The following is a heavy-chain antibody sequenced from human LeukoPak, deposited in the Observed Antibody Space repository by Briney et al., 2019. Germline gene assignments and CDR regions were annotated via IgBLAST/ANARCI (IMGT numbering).Heavy chain of an antibody. CDR2: INPNNGGT. D-gene: IGHD6-13*01. CDR1: GYTFTGYY. CDR3: ARVNRIAAASSFDY. J-gene: IGHJ4*02. Sequence: ASVKVSCKASGYTFTGYYMHWVRQAPGQGLEWIGWINPNNGGTNSAQKFQGRVTMTRDTSISTAYMELSRLRSDDTAVYYCARVNRIAAASSFDYWGQGTLVTVSS. V-gene: IGHV1-2*02.